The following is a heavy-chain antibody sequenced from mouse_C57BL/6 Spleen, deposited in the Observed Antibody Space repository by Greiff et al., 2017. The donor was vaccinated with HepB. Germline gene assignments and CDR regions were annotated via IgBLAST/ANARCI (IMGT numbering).Heavy chain of an antibody. D-gene: IGHD2-3*01. Sequence: EVHLVESGPGLVKPSQSLSLTCSVTGYSITSGYYWNWIRQFPGNKLEWMGYISYDGSNNYNPSLKNRISITRDTSKNQFFLKLNSVTTEDTATYYCATMRWYFDVWGTGTTVTVSS. CDR2: ISYDGSN. V-gene: IGHV3-6*01. CDR3: ATMRWYFDV. CDR1: GYSITSGYY. J-gene: IGHJ1*03.